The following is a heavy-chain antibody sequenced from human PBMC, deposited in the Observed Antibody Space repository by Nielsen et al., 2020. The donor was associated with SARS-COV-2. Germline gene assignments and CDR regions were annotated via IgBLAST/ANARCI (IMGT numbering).Heavy chain of an antibody. D-gene: IGHD5-18*01. V-gene: IGHV1-46*01. Sequence: WVRQAPGQGLEWMGIINPSGGSTSYAQKFQGRVTMTRDTSTSTVYMELSSLRSEDTAVYYCARDPRWGTARVSYYYYGMDVWGQGTTVTVSS. CDR2: INPSGGST. CDR3: ARDPRWGTARVSYYYYGMDV. J-gene: IGHJ6*02.